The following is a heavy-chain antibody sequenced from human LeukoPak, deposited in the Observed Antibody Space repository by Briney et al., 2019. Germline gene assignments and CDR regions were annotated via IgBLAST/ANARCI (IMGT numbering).Heavy chain of an antibody. Sequence: PGGSLRLSCAASGFTFSSYSMNWVRQAPGKGLEWVSSISSSSSYIYYADSVKGRFTISRDNSKNTLYLQMNSLRAEDTAVYYCAKRGGLYSGYDGYYFDYWGQGTLVTVSS. V-gene: IGHV3-21*04. J-gene: IGHJ4*02. CDR2: ISSSSSYI. CDR3: AKRGGLYSGYDGYYFDY. D-gene: IGHD5-12*01. CDR1: GFTFSSYS.